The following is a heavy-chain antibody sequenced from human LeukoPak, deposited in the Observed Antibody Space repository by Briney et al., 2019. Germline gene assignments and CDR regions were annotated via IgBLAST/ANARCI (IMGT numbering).Heavy chain of an antibody. CDR3: ATAGDYYFDY. D-gene: IGHD2-21*02. J-gene: IGHJ4*02. CDR2: ISSSADST. V-gene: IGHV3-64*04. CDR1: GFIFSNYA. Sequence: GGSLRLSCSASGFIFSNYAMHWVRQAPGKGLEYVSAISSSADSTNYADSVKGRFTISRDNAKNSLYLQMNSLRAKDTAVYYCATAGDYYFDYWGQGTLVTVSS.